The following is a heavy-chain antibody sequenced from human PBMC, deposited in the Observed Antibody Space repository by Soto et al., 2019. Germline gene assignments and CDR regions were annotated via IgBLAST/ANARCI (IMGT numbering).Heavy chain of an antibody. CDR3: AKTYYDYVWRSYRYGGKRFDP. J-gene: IGHJ5*02. CDR1: GGSISSGGYY. Sequence: SSETLSLTCTVSGGSISSGGYYWSWIRQHPGKGLEWIGYIYYSGSTYYNPSLKSRVTISVDTSKNQFSLKLSSVTAADTAVYYCAKTYYDYVWRSYRYGGKRFDPWGQGTLVTVSS. D-gene: IGHD3-16*02. V-gene: IGHV4-31*03. CDR2: IYYSGST.